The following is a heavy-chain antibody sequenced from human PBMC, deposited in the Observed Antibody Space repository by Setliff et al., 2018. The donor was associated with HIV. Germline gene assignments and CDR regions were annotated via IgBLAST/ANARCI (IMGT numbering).Heavy chain of an antibody. CDR2: ISWNSGIL. J-gene: IGHJ6*03. Sequence: LRLSCAASGFTFNNFAMHWVRQAPGKGLEWVSGISWNSGILGYADSVKGRFTISRDNAKNSLYLQMNTLKVEDTAVYYCARGDTTPIYPNYMDVWGKGTTVTVSS. V-gene: IGHV3-9*01. D-gene: IGHD2-21*02. CDR3: ARGDTTPIYPNYMDV. CDR1: GFTFNNFA.